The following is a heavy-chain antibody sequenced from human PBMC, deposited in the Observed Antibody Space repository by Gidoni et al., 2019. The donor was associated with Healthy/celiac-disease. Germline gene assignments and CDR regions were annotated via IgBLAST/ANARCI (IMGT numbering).Heavy chain of an antibody. D-gene: IGHD5-18*01. V-gene: IGHV4-34*01. J-gene: IGHJ4*02. CDR1: GGSFSGYY. CDR3: ASGPEWRIQLWLRGGSFAYY. CDR2: INHSGST. Sequence: QVQLQQWGAGLLKPSETLSLTCAAYGGSFSGYYWRWVRQPPGKGLEWIGEINHSGSTNYNPSLKSRVTISVDTSKNQFSLKLSSVTAADTAVYYCASGPEWRIQLWLRGGSFAYYWGQGTLVTVSS.